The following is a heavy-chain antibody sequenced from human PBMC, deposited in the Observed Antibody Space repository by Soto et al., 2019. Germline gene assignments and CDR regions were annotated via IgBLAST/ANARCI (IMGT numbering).Heavy chain of an antibody. V-gene: IGHV3-23*01. J-gene: IGHJ4*02. CDR3: AKDIRPPSCLSDDY. CDR1: GFTFSSYA. CDR2: ISGSGGST. Sequence: PGGSLRLSCAASGFTFSSYAMSWVRQAPGKGLEWVSAISGSGGSTYYADSVKGRFTISRDNSKNTLYLQMNSLRAEDTAVYYCAKDIRPPSCLSDDYWGQGTLVTVSS.